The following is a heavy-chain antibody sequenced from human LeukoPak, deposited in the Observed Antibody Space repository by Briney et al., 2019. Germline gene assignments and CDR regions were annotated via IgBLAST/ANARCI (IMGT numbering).Heavy chain of an antibody. CDR2: INHSGST. CDR1: GGSFSGYY. Sequence: SETLPLTCAVYGGSFSGYYWSWIRQPPGKGLEWIGEINHSGSTNYNPSLKSRVTISVDTSKNQFSLKLSSVTAADTAVYYCARRPSQKYFQHWGQGTLVTVSS. J-gene: IGHJ1*01. V-gene: IGHV4-34*01. D-gene: IGHD6-6*01. CDR3: ARRPSQKYFQH.